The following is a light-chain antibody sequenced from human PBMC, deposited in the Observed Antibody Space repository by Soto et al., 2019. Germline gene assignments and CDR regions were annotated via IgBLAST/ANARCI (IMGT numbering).Light chain of an antibody. V-gene: IGLV1-40*01. J-gene: IGLJ1*01. CDR1: SSNIGAGYD. CDR3: QSYDVSLTAYV. Sequence: QSVLTQPPSVSGAPGQRVTFSCTGSSSNIGAGYDVHWYQQFPGTAPKLLISGNINRPSGIPDRFSGSKSGTSASLAITGLQTEDEADYYCQSYDVSLTAYVFGTGTKVNVL. CDR2: GNI.